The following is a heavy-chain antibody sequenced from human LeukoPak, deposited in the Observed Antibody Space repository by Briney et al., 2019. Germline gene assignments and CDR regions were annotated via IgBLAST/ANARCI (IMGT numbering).Heavy chain of an antibody. CDR2: ISGSGGTT. V-gene: IGHV3-23*01. CDR1: GFPLSSYA. J-gene: IGHJ4*02. Sequence: GGSLRLSCAASGFPLSSYAMGWVRQAPGKGLEWVSGISGSGGTTDYADSVKGRFTVSRDNSRNTLYLQMNNLRAEDTAVYYCAKETGGVHLLDYWGQGTLVTVSS. CDR3: AKETGGVHLLDY. D-gene: IGHD1-1*01.